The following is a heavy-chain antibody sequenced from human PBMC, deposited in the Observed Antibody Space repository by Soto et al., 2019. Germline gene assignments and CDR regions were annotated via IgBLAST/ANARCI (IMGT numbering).Heavy chain of an antibody. CDR1: GGSISSSNC. V-gene: IGHV4-4*02. CDR3: ARVEGRFYYGMDV. CDR2: IYHSGST. J-gene: IGHJ6*02. Sequence: QVQLQESGPGLVKPSGTLSLTCAVSGGSISSSNCWSWVRQPPGKGLEWIGEIYHSGSTNYNPSLTSTVTISVDKSKTQFSLKLSSVTAADTAVYYCARVEGRFYYGMDVWGQGTTVTVSS.